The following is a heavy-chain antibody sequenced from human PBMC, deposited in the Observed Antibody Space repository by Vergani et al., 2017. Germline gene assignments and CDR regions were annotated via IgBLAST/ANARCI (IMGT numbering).Heavy chain of an antibody. CDR3: AKAGIAVADTFDY. J-gene: IGHJ4*02. CDR1: GFTFSSYG. D-gene: IGHD6-19*01. CDR2: IRYDGSNK. Sequence: QVQLVESGGGVVQPGGSLRLSCAASGFTFSSYGMHWVRQAPGKGLEWVAFIRYDGSNKYYADSVKGRFTISRDNSKNTLYLQMNSLRAEDTAVYYCAKAGIAVADTFDYWGQGTLVIVS. V-gene: IGHV3-30*02.